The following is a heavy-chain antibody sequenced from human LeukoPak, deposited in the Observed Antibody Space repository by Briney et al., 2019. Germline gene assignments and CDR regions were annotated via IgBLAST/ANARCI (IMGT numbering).Heavy chain of an antibody. CDR3: ARERYSGSYGFDP. D-gene: IGHD1-26*01. CDR1: GGSISSYY. Sequence: PSETLSLTCTVSGGSISSYYWSWIRQPPGKGLEWIGYIYDSGSTNYNPSLKSRVTISVDTSKNQFSLKLSSVTAADTAVFYCARERYSGSYGFDPWGQGTLVTVSS. V-gene: IGHV4-59*01. CDR2: IYDSGST. J-gene: IGHJ5*02.